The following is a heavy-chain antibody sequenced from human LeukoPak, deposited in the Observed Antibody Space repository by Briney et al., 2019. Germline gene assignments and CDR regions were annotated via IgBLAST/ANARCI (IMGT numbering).Heavy chain of an antibody. Sequence: ASVKVSCKASGGTFSSYAISWVRQAPGQGLEWMGEIIPVFGTANYAQKFQGRVTITADESTSTVYMELSSLTSEDTAVYYCARALGTTGMYYFDYWGQGTLVTVSS. D-gene: IGHD1-1*01. CDR2: IIPVFGTA. J-gene: IGHJ4*02. CDR1: GGTFSSYA. V-gene: IGHV1-69*13. CDR3: ARALGTTGMYYFDY.